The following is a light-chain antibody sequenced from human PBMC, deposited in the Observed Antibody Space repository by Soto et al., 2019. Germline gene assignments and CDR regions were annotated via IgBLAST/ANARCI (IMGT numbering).Light chain of an antibody. CDR3: QHNNSYSQA. Sequence: DIPMTPAPSTLSGSVGDRGTITCRARQTISSWFAWYQQKTGKAPKLLIYKASTLKSGVPSRFSGSGSGTEFTLTISSLQPDDFATYYCQHNNSYSQAFGQGTKLEIK. V-gene: IGKV1-5*03. CDR1: QTISSW. J-gene: IGKJ1*01. CDR2: KAS.